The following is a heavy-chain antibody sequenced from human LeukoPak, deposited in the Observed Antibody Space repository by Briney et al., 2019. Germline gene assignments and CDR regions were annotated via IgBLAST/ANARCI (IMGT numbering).Heavy chain of an antibody. V-gene: IGHV3-15*01. J-gene: IGHJ4*02. D-gene: IGHD2-2*01. CDR3: TTPLYCSSTSCYVGRYFDY. Sequence: GGSLRLSCAASGFTFSNAWMSWVRQAPGKGLEWVGRTKSKTDGGTTDYAAPVKGRFTISGDDSKNTLYLQMNSLKTEDTAVYYCTTPLYCSSTSCYVGRYFDYWGQGTLVTVSS. CDR1: GFTFSNAW. CDR2: TKSKTDGGTT.